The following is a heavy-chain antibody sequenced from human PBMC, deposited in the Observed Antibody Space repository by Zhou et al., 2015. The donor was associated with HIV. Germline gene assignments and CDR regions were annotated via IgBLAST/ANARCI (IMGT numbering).Heavy chain of an antibody. CDR2: ISGYNGHT. CDR1: GYIFTSYG. Sequence: QVQLVQSGAEVKKPGASVKVSCKASGYIFTSYGISWVRQAPGQGLEWIGWISGYNGHTNYAQILQGRVTMTTDKSTGTAFMEVRSLRSDDTAVYYCARVRDENSNYGKYFYGMDVWGQGTTVTVSS. CDR3: ARVRDENSNYGKYFYGMDV. J-gene: IGHJ6*02. D-gene: IGHD4-11*01. V-gene: IGHV1-18*01.